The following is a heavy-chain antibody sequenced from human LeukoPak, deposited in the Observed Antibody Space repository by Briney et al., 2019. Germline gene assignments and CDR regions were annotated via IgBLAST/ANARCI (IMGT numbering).Heavy chain of an antibody. CDR1: GGSISSYY. Sequence: SETLSLTCTVSGGSISSYYWSWIRQPPGKGLEWIGYIYYSGSTNYNPSLKSRVTISVDTSKNQFSLKLSSVTAADTAVYYCARGLEWLSPYYFDYWGQGTLVTVSS. CDR3: ARGLEWLSPYYFDY. CDR2: IYYSGST. V-gene: IGHV4-59*01. D-gene: IGHD3-3*01. J-gene: IGHJ4*02.